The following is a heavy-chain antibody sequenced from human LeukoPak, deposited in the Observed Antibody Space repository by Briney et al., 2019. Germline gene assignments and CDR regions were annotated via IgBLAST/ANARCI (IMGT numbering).Heavy chain of an antibody. CDR3: ARSSWYAPNFDY. J-gene: IGHJ4*02. D-gene: IGHD6-13*01. V-gene: IGHV3-11*01. Sequence: GGSLRLSCAASGFTFSDYYMSWIRQAPGKGLEWVSYISSSGSTIYYADSVKGRFTISRDNAKNSLYLQMNSLRAEDTGVYYCARSSWYAPNFDYWGQGTLVTVSS. CDR1: GFTFSDYY. CDR2: ISSSGSTI.